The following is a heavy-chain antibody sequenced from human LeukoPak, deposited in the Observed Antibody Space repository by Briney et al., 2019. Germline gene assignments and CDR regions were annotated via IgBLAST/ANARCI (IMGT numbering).Heavy chain of an antibody. V-gene: IGHV1-8*01. Sequence: ASVKVSCKASGYTFTSYDINWVRQATGQGLEWMGWMNPNSGNTGYAQKFQGRVTMTRNTSISTAFMELSSLISEDTAVYYCARRNTIMVAGLDYWGQGTPVTVSS. CDR1: GYTFTSYD. J-gene: IGHJ4*02. D-gene: IGHD5-24*01. CDR2: MNPNSGNT. CDR3: ARRNTIMVAGLDY.